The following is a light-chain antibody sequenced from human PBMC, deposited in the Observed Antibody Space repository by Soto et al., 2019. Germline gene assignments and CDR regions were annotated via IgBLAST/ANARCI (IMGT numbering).Light chain of an antibody. J-gene: IGLJ2*01. Sequence: QSVLTQPPSVSAAPGQKVTISCSGSSSNIGNNYVSWYQQLPGTAPKLLIYDNNKRPSGIPDRFSGSKSGTSATLGITGLQTGDEADYHCGTWDFSLSAVVFGGGTKLTVL. CDR1: SSNIGNNY. CDR2: DNN. V-gene: IGLV1-51*01. CDR3: GTWDFSLSAVV.